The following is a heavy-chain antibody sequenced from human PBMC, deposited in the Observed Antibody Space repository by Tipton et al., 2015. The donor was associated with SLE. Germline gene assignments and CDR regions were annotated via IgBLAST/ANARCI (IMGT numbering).Heavy chain of an antibody. J-gene: IGHJ4*02. CDR3: ARVWGTGSRGVDY. CDR1: GDSVSTNSAA. D-gene: IGHD2-2*01. CDR2: TYYRSKWYS. Sequence: PGLVKPSQTLSLTCAISGDSVSTNSAAWTWIRQSPSRGLEWLGRTYYRSKWYSDYAVSVKSRITINPDTSKNQFSLQLNSVTPEGTAVYYCARVWGTGSRGVDYWGQGTLVTVSS. V-gene: IGHV6-1*01.